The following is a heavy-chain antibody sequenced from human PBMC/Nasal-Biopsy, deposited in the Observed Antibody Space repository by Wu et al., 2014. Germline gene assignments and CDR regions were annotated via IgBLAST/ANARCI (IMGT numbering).Heavy chain of an antibody. D-gene: IGHD5/OR15-5a*01. Sequence: LTCAVYGESFSDLYWSWIRQPPGKGLEWIGEINHSRSTNYNPSLKSRVTISVDMSKTQFSLKLSSVTAADTAVYYCARSLPRDPSFDIWGQGTMVTVSS. V-gene: IGHV4-34*01. CDR2: INHSRST. CDR3: ARSLPRDPSFDI. J-gene: IGHJ3*02. CDR1: GESFSDLY.